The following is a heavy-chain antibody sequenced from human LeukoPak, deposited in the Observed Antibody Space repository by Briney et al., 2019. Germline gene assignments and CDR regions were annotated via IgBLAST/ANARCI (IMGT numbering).Heavy chain of an antibody. D-gene: IGHD4-11*01. J-gene: IGHJ4*02. CDR2: ISSSGSTI. CDR3: AREDVTTQPDY. V-gene: IGHV3-11*04. Sequence: GGSLRLSCAASGFTFSDYYMSWIRQAPGKGLEWISYISSSGSTINYADSVKGRFTISRDNAKNSLYLQMNSLRAEDTAVYYCAREDVTTQPDYWGQGTLVTVSS. CDR1: GFTFSDYY.